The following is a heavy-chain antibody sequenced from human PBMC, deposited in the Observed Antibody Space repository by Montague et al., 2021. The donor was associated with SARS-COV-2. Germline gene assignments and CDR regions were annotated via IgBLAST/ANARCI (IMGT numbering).Heavy chain of an antibody. Sequence: SETLSPTCAVSGGSISGYSWSWIRQPAGKGLEWIGHIYSSGSTNYNPSLQSRVTMSVDTSKNQFSLKLRSLTAADTAVYSCARDLVYGSGTLSWFDPWGQGTLVTVSS. V-gene: IGHV4-4*07. J-gene: IGHJ5*02. CDR2: IYSSGST. CDR3: ARDLVYGSGTLSWFDP. CDR1: GGSISGYS. D-gene: IGHD3-10*01.